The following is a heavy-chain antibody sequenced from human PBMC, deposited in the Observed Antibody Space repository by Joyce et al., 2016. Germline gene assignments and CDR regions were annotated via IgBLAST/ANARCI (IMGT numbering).Heavy chain of an antibody. CDR2: NNPNSGGT. CDR3: ARGRVPAATPNNWFDP. J-gene: IGHJ5*02. CDR1: GYSFTAYY. D-gene: IGHD2-2*01. Sequence: QVQLVQSGAEMKKPGASVTVSCKASGYSFTAYYIHWVRQAPGQGIGLMGWNNPNSGGTNYAQKFQGRVTMTRDTSISTAYMELSRLRSDDTAVYYCARGRVPAATPNNWFDPWGQGTLVTVSS. V-gene: IGHV1-2*02.